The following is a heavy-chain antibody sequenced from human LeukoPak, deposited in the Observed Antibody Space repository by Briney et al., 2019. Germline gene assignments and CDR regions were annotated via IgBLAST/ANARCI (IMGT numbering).Heavy chain of an antibody. V-gene: IGHV1-18*01. Sequence: ASVKVSCKASGYTFTSYGISWVRQAPGQGLEWMGWISAYNGNTNYAQKLQGRVTMTTDTSTSTAYMELRSLRSDDTAVYYCARCRWLQLPQLPGAFDYWGQGTLVTVSS. CDR1: GYTFTSYG. CDR2: ISAYNGNT. J-gene: IGHJ4*02. D-gene: IGHD5-24*01. CDR3: ARCRWLQLPQLPGAFDY.